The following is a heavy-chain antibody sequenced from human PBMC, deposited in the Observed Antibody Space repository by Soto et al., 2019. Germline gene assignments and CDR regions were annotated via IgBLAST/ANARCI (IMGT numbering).Heavy chain of an antibody. V-gene: IGHV3-30*03. J-gene: IGHJ4*02. Sequence: QVQLVESGGGVVRPGRSLRLSCVGSGFTFSAHGMPWVRQAPGKPLEWVAGIDYDGTRKYYADSVEGGFTISRDDSQKTLFLQRNRRKDEETAVYCCATDNCPTPSCFGNRGRGTLVIVSS. CDR2: IDYDGTRK. D-gene: IGHD2-15*01. CDR1: GFTFSAHG. CDR3: ATDNCPTPSCFGN.